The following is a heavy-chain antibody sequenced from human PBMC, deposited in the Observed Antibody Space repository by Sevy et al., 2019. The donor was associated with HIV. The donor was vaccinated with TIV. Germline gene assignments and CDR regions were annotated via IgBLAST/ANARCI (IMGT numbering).Heavy chain of an antibody. Sequence: GESLKISCKASGFTFSSFWMQWVRQAPGKGLEWVANIRQDGNEIYYGDSVKGRFTISRDNAKNALYLQMDGLRAEDTAVYYCARRYFDLWGQGTLVTVSS. CDR1: GFTFSSFW. CDR2: IRQDGNEI. CDR3: ARRYFDL. J-gene: IGHJ4*02. V-gene: IGHV3-7*01.